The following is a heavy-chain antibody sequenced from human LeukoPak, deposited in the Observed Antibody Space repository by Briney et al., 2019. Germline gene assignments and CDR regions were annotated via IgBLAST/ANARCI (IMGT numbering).Heavy chain of an antibody. V-gene: IGHV4-4*07. D-gene: IGHD3-16*02. J-gene: IGHJ4*02. CDR1: GGYISSYY. CDR3: ARGGYDYVWGSYRQFDY. CDR2: IYTSGST. Sequence: SSETLSLPCTVSGGYISSYYWSWIRQPAGKGLEWIGRIYTSGSTNYNPSLKSRVTISVDTSKNQFSLKLSSVTAADTAVYYCARGGYDYVWGSYRQFDYWGQGTLVTVSS.